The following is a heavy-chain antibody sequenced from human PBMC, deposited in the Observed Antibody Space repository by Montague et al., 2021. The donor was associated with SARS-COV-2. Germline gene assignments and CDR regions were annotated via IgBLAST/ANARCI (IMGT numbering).Heavy chain of an antibody. V-gene: IGHV4-59*01. CDR3: AREVKEGGYSGYDTPYGMDV. J-gene: IGHJ6*02. D-gene: IGHD5-12*01. CDR1: GGSISSYY. CDR2: IYYCGST. Sequence: SETLSLTCTVPGGSISSYYWSWIRQPPGKGLEWIGYIYYCGSTNXNPSLKSRVTISVDTSKNQFSLKLSSVTAADTAVYYCAREVKEGGYSGYDTPYGMDVWGQGTTVTVSS.